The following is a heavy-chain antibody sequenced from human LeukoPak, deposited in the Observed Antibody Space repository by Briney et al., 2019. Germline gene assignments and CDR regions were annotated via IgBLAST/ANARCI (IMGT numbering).Heavy chain of an antibody. V-gene: IGHV3-23*01. CDR3: AKDRGGCSSTSCYNNYFDY. J-gene: IGHJ4*02. CDR1: GFTFSNYA. D-gene: IGHD2-2*02. CDR2: ISGSGGST. Sequence: GGSLRLSCAASGFTFSNYAMSWVRQAPGKGLEWVSAISGSGGSTYYADSVKGRFTISRDNSKNTLYLQMNSLRAEDTAVYYCAKDRGGCSSTSCYNNYFDYWGQGTLVTVAS.